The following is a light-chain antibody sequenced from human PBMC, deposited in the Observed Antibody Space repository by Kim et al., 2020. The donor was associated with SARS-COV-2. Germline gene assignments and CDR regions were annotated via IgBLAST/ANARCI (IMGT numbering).Light chain of an antibody. V-gene: IGLV3-21*04. J-gene: IGLJ3*02. Sequence: SYELTQPPSVSVAPGETATITCGGHNIGSKTVHWYQQRPGQAPVMVIYYERRRPSGIPDRFSGSNSENTATLTIPRVEAGDEADYYCQVWDSSRDHSVFG. CDR1: NIGSKT. CDR2: YER. CDR3: QVWDSSRDHSV.